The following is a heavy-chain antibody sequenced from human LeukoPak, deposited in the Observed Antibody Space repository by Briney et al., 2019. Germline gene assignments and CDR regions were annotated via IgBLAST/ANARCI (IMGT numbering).Heavy chain of an antibody. V-gene: IGHV1-18*01. CDR2: ISAYNGNT. CDR3: ARDSVVPAAMRTYSYYGMDV. CDR1: GYTFTSYG. J-gene: IGHJ6*02. D-gene: IGHD2-2*01. Sequence: ASVKVSCKAFGYTFTSYGTSWVRQAPGQGLEWMGWISAYNGNTNYAPKLQGRVTVTTDTSTSTAYMELRSLRSDDTAVYYCARDSVVPAAMRTYSYYGMDVWGQGTTVTVSS.